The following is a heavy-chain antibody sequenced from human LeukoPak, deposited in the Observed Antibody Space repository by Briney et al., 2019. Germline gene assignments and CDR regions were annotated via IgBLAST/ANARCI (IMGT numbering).Heavy chain of an antibody. CDR3: AREYSSSSWVDY. Sequence: SETLSLTCTVSGGSISSGSHYWSWIRQPAGKGLEWIGYIFYTGTTNYNPSLKSRVTISVDTSNEQFSLKLTSVTAADTAVYYCAREYSSSSWVDYWGQGTLVTVSS. CDR2: IFYTGTT. D-gene: IGHD6-6*01. V-gene: IGHV4-61*10. J-gene: IGHJ4*02. CDR1: GGSISSGSHY.